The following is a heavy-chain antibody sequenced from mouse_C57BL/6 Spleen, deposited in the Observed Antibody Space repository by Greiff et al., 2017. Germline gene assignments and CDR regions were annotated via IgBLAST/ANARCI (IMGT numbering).Heavy chain of an antibody. CDR2: ISDGGSYT. CDR1: GFTFSSYA. CDR3: AREGYRGAMDY. Sequence: EVMLVESGGGLVKPGGSLKLSCAASGFTFSSYAMSWVRQTPEKRLEWVATISDGGSYTYYPDNGKGRFTISRDNAKNNLYLQMSHLKSEDSAMYYCAREGYRGAMDYWGQGTSVTVSS. D-gene: IGHD3-1*01. J-gene: IGHJ4*01. V-gene: IGHV5-4*01.